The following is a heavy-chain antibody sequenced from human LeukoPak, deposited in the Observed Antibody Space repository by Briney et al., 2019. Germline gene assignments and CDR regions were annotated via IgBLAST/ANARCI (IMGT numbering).Heavy chain of an antibody. V-gene: IGHV4-38-2*01. CDR3: ARQTGDLHLFDL. CDR1: GDSIISGYY. D-gene: IGHD7-27*01. CDR2: IFHGGNT. J-gene: IGHJ2*01. Sequence: SETLSLTCSVSGDSIISGYYWGWIRQPPGKGLEWIGSIFHGGNTYSNPSLKSRVAISVDTSKNQFSLKLTSVTAADSAVYYRARQTGDLHLFDLWGRGTLVTVSS.